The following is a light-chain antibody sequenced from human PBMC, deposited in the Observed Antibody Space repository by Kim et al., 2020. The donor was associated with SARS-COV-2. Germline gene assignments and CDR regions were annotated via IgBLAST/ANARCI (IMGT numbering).Light chain of an antibody. V-gene: IGKV1-39*01. CDR1: QSISSY. Sequence: SASVGDRVTITGRASQSISSYLNWYQQKPGKAPKLLIYAASSLQSGVPSRFSGSGSGTDFTLTISSLQPEDFATYYCQQSYSTPCTFGQGTKLEI. CDR3: QQSYSTPCT. J-gene: IGKJ2*02. CDR2: AAS.